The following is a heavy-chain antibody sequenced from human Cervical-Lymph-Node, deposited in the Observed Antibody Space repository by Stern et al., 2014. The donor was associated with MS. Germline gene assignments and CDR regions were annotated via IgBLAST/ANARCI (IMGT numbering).Heavy chain of an antibody. J-gene: IGHJ6*02. CDR1: GFTFSSYG. V-gene: IGHV3-33*01. D-gene: IGHD6-13*01. Sequence: DQLVESGGGVVQPGRSLGLSCAASGFTFSSYGMHWVRQAPGKGLEWVAVIWYDGSNKYYADSVKVRFTISRDNSKNTLYLQMNSLRAEDTAVYYCARSSSPSPYYYYGMDVWGQGTTVTVSS. CDR3: ARSSSPSPYYYYGMDV. CDR2: IWYDGSNK.